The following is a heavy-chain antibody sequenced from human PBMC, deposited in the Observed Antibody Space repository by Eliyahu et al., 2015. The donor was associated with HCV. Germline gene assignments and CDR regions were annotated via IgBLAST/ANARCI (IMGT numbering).Heavy chain of an antibody. CDR1: XFTFRNXG. Sequence: QVQLVESGGGVVQPGRSLRLSCXASXFTFRNXGMHWVRXAPGKGLXWVAVIWYDGSNEYYTDSVKGRFTISRDNSKDTLYLQMNSLRVEDTAVYYCVRWGPDRGPGPWGQGTLVTVSS. CDR2: IWYDGSNE. CDR3: VRWGPDRGPGP. J-gene: IGHJ5*02. V-gene: IGHV3-33*01. D-gene: IGHD3-16*01.